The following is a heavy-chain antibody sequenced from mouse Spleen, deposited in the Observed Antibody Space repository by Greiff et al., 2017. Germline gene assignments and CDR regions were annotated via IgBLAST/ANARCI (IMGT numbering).Heavy chain of an antibody. CDR3: ARDPNWDGFDY. CDR1: GFTFSDYY. J-gene: IGHJ2*01. V-gene: IGHV5-16*01. Sequence: EVQVVESEGGLVQPGSSMKLSCTASGFTFSDYYMAWVRQVPEKGLEWVANINYDGSSTYYLDSLKSRFIISRDNAKNILYLQMSSLKSEDTATYYCARDPNWDGFDYWGQGTTLTVSS. D-gene: IGHD4-1*02. CDR2: INYDGSST.